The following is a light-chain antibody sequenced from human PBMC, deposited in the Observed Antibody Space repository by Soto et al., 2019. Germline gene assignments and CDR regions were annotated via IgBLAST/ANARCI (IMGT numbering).Light chain of an antibody. J-gene: IGLJ2*01. CDR2: YDD. V-gene: IGLV1-36*01. Sequence: QSVLTQPPSVSGAPRQSVTISCSGSSSNIRNNAVNWYQQFPGKAPKLLIYYDDLLPSGVSARFSGPKSGTSASLAISGLQSEDEADYYCATWDDSLNGQVFGGGTKLTVL. CDR3: ATWDDSLNGQV. CDR1: SSNIRNNA.